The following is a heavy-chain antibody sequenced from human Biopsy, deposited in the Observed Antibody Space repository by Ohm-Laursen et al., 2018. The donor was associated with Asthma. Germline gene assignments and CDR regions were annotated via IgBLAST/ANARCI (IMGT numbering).Heavy chain of an antibody. J-gene: IGHJ4*02. Sequence: SQTLSLTCGVSGGYTGSSDHHWAWIRQSPGKGLEWIGFVFWSGSTHYSRSLERRVSISIDTATNEFSMKLWSVTPADTAVFYCARHWNWGSFFDYWGQGMLVTVSS. CDR1: GGYTGSSDHH. V-gene: IGHV4-30-2*03. CDR3: ARHWNWGSFFDY. CDR2: VFWSGST. D-gene: IGHD7-27*01.